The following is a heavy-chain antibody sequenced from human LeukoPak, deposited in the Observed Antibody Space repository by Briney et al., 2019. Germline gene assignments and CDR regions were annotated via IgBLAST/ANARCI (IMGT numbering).Heavy chain of an antibody. D-gene: IGHD2-15*01. CDR2: IMPNGETR. J-gene: IGHJ3*02. CDR3: ARDRDGGFAFDI. V-gene: IGHV3-64*01. Sequence: GFLRLSCAASGFSFSNYVMHWVRPAPGKGLEYVSAIMPNGETRGYANSMKGRFTISRDNSKNTLYLQMGSLRAEDMAIYYCARDRDGGFAFDIWGQGTLVTVSS. CDR1: GFSFSNYV.